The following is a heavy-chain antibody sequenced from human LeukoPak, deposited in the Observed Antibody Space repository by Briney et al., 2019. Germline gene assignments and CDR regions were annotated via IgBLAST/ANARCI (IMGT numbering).Heavy chain of an antibody. Sequence: PGGSLRLSCEASGFTFSSYAMHWVRQAPGKGLEWVAVISYDGSNKYYADSVKGRFTISRDNSKNTLYLQMNSLRAEDTAVYYCARGGYYDSSGPPDWGQGTLVTVSS. CDR2: ISYDGSNK. V-gene: IGHV3-30-3*01. CDR1: GFTFSSYA. D-gene: IGHD3-22*01. CDR3: ARGGYYDSSGPPD. J-gene: IGHJ4*02.